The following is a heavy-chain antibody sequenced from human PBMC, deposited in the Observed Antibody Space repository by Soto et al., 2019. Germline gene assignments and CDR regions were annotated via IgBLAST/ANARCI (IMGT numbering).Heavy chain of an antibody. CDR1: GFTFSSYG. V-gene: IGHV3-33*01. D-gene: IGHD3-22*01. CDR3: ARGGYYDSSGYPYYYYGMDV. CDR2: IWYDGSNK. Sequence: PGGSLRLSCAASGFTFSSYGMHWVRQAPGKGLEWVAVIWYDGSNKYYADSVKGRFTISRDNSKNTLYLQMNSLRAEDTAVYYCARGGYYDSSGYPYYYYGMDVWGQGTTVTVSS. J-gene: IGHJ6*02.